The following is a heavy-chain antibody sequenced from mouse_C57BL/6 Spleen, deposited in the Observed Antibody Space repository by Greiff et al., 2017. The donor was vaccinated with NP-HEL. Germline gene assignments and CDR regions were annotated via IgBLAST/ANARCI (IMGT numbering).Heavy chain of an antibody. V-gene: IGHV5-17*01. CDR2: ISSGSSTI. D-gene: IGHD2-5*01. CDR1: GFTFSDYG. Sequence: DVKLVESGGGLVKPGGSLKLSCAASGFTFSDYGMHWVRQAPEKGLEWVAYISSGSSTIYYADTVKGRVTISRDNAKNTLFLQMTSLRSEDTSMYYCADSNPYYYAMDYWGQGTSVTVSS. J-gene: IGHJ4*01. CDR3: ADSNPYYYAMDY.